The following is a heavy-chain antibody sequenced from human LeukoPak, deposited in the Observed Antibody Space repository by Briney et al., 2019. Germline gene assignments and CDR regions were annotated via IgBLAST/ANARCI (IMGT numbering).Heavy chain of an antibody. CDR3: ARGRSSGYYCIFDY. D-gene: IGHD3-22*01. CDR1: GYTFTGYY. Sequence: SVKVSCKASGYTFTGYYMHWVRQAPGQGLEWMGGIIPIFGTANYAQKFQGRVTITTDESTSTAYMELSSLRSEDTAVYYCARGRSSGYYCIFDYWGQGTLVTVSS. J-gene: IGHJ4*02. CDR2: IIPIFGTA. V-gene: IGHV1-69*05.